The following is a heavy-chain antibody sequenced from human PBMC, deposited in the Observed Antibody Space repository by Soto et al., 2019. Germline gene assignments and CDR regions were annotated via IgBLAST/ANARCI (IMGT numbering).Heavy chain of an antibody. CDR3: ARGGRDCGGGCYDWFDP. D-gene: IGHD2-21*02. CDR1: GGSISSYS. J-gene: IGHJ5*02. Sequence: TVSGGSISSYSWSWIRQPPGKGLEWIGYIYFSGSTNYNPSLKSRVTISVDTSKNQFSLKLSSVTAADTAVYYCARGGRDCGGGCYDWFDPWGQGTLVTVSS. V-gene: IGHV4-59*01. CDR2: IYFSGST.